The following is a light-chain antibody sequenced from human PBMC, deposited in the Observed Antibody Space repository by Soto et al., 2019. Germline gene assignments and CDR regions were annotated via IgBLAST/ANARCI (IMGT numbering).Light chain of an antibody. CDR2: EDN. CDR1: SGSIASNY. V-gene: IGLV6-57*04. Sequence: FMLTQPHCVSESPGKTVTISCTRSSGSIASNYVQWYQQRPGSAPTTVIYEDNQRPSGVPDRFSGSIDSSSNSASLTISGLKTEDEADYYCQSYDSSIEGVVFGGGTQLTVL. J-gene: IGLJ2*01. CDR3: QSYDSSIEGVV.